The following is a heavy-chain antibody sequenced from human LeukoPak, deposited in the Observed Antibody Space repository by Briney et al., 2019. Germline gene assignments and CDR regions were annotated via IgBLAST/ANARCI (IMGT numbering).Heavy chain of an antibody. V-gene: IGHV3-53*01. J-gene: IGHJ5*02. D-gene: IGHD5-18*01. Sequence: GGSLRLSCAASGFTVSSNYMSWVRQAPGKGLEWVSVIYSGGGTYYADSVKGRFTISRDNSKNTLYLQMNSLRAEDTAVYYCARVRRGTAMVKDINWFDPWGQGTLVTVSS. CDR1: GFTVSSNY. CDR3: ARVRRGTAMVKDINWFDP. CDR2: IYSGGGT.